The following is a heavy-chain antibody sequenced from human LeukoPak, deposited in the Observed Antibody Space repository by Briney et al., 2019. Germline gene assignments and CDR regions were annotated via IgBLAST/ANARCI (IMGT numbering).Heavy chain of an antibody. J-gene: IGHJ4*02. D-gene: IGHD5-18*01. CDR3: ARETRAGYSYGYGKQKTRSYYFDY. Sequence: SETLSLTCAVYGGSFSGYYWSWIRQPPGKGLEWIGEINHSGSTNYNPSLKSRVTMSVDTSKNQFSLKLSSVTAADTAVYYCARETRAGYSYGYGKQKTRSYYFDYWGQGTLVTVSS. V-gene: IGHV4-34*01. CDR2: INHSGST. CDR1: GGSFSGYY.